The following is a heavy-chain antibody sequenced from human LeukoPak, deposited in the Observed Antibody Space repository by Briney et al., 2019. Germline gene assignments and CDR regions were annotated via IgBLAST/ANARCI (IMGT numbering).Heavy chain of an antibody. Sequence: GGSLRLSCAASGFTFSSYSMNWVRQAPGKGLEWVSSISSSSSYIYYADSVKGRFTISRDNAKNSLYLQMNSLRAEDTAVYYCARRVAVAGSSFDYWGQGTLVTVSS. V-gene: IGHV3-21*01. CDR3: ARRVAVAGSSFDY. J-gene: IGHJ4*02. D-gene: IGHD6-19*01. CDR2: ISSSSSYI. CDR1: GFTFSSYS.